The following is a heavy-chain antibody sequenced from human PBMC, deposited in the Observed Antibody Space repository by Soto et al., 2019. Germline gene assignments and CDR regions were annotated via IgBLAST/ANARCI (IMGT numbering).Heavy chain of an antibody. CDR1: GFTFSSYG. CDR2: ISYDGSNK. V-gene: IGHV3-30*03. Sequence: GGSLRLSCAASGFTFSSYGMHWVRQAPGKGLEWVAVISYDGSNKYYADSVKGRFTISRDNSKNTLYLQMNSLRAEDTAVYYCARYWSCTSCCNDQPSLDYWGQGTLVTVSS. CDR3: ARYWSCTSCCNDQPSLDY. D-gene: IGHD2-2*01. J-gene: IGHJ4*02.